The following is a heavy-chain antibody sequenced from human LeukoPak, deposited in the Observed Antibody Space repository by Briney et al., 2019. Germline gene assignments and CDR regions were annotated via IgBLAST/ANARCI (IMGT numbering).Heavy chain of an antibody. V-gene: IGHV1-69*06. CDR2: IIPIFGTA. CDR3: ASATGITGTTNAFDI. J-gene: IGHJ3*02. D-gene: IGHD1-20*01. CDR1: GGTFSSYA. Sequence: SVKVSCKASGGTFSSYAISWVRQAPGQGLEWMGGIIPIFGTANYAQKFQGRVTITADKSTSTAYMELSSLRSEDTAVYYCASATGITGTTNAFDIWGQGTMVTVSS.